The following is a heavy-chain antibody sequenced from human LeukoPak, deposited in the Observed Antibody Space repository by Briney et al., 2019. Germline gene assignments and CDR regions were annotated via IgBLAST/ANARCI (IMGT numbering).Heavy chain of an antibody. V-gene: IGHV3-48*01. D-gene: IGHD3-3*01. J-gene: IGHJ3*02. CDR2: IDARSGIT. CDR1: GFTFTIFG. Sequence: GSLRLSCAASGFTFTIFGLNWVRQAPGKVPEWVSYIDARSGITYYADSVQSRFTISRDNAQESVFLQMNSLRADDTAVYYCARTYDFGRGPPGDAFDNWGPGTLVTVSS. CDR3: ARTYDFGRGPPGDAFDN.